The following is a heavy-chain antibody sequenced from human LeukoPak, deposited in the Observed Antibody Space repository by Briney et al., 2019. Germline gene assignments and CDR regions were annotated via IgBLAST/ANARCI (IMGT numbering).Heavy chain of an antibody. D-gene: IGHD6-19*01. CDR3: ATPQARGWYGFDFDY. CDR2: INPNSGGT. CDR1: GYTFTSYG. V-gene: IGHV1-2*02. Sequence: GASVKVSCKASGYTFTSYGISWVRQAPGQGLEWMGWINPNSGGTNYAQKFQGRVTMTRDTSISTAYMELSRLRSDDTAVYYCATPQARGWYGFDFDYWGQGTLVTVSS. J-gene: IGHJ4*02.